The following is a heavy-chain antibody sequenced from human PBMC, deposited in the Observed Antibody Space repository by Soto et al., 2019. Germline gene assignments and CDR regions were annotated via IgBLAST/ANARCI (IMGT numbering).Heavy chain of an antibody. Sequence: SETLSLTCTVSGGSISSSSYYWGWIRQPPGKGLEWIGSIYYSGSTYYNPSLKSRVTISVDTSKNQFSLKLSSVTAADTAVYYCARHIRITMVRGVIRGWFDPWGQGTLLTVSS. V-gene: IGHV4-39*01. D-gene: IGHD3-10*01. CDR1: GGSISSSSYY. CDR2: IYYSGST. J-gene: IGHJ5*02. CDR3: ARHIRITMVRGVIRGWFDP.